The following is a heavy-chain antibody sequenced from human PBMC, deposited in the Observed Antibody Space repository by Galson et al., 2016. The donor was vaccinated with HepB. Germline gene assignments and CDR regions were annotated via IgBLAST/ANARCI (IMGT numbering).Heavy chain of an antibody. V-gene: IGHV3-48*02. J-gene: IGHJ4*02. CDR2: INSRGDTT. CDR3: ATFVGLGGSG. CDR1: GFTFNTYA. Sequence: SLRLSCAASGFTFNTYAFNWVRQAPGKGLEWLSYINSRGDTTYYGDSLKGRFTNSRDNAKNSLYLEMNSLTDDDTAIYYCATFVGLGGSGWGQGTLATVSS. D-gene: IGHD3/OR15-3a*01.